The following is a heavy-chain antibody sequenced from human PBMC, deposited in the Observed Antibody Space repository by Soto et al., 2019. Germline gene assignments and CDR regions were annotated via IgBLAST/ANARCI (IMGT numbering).Heavy chain of an antibody. CDR3: AKDMEGAFTGFDY. CDR1: GFTFDDYA. CDR2: ISWNSGSI. J-gene: IGHJ4*02. V-gene: IGHV3-9*01. Sequence: EVQLVESGGVLVQPGRSLRLSCAASGFTFDDYAMHWVRQAPGKGLEWVLGISWNSGSIGYADSLKGRFTISRDNAKNSLFLQMNSLRAEDTALYYCAKDMEGAFTGFDYWGQGTLVTVSS. D-gene: IGHD3-16*01.